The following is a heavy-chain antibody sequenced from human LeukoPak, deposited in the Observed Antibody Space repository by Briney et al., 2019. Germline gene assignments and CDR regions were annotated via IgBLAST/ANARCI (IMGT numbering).Heavy chain of an antibody. J-gene: IGHJ4*02. CDR1: GDSVSSNSAG. CDR2: TYYRSKWYN. V-gene: IGHV6-1*01. D-gene: IGHD1-26*01. CDR3: ARESSPGQWELYMSLGGYYFDY. Sequence: SQTLSLTCAISGDSVSSNSAGWNWIRQSPSRGLEWLGRTYYRSKWYNDFAPSVRNRITINPDTSKNQFSLQLNSVTPEDTAVYYCARESSPGQWELYMSLGGYYFDYWGQGTLVTVSS.